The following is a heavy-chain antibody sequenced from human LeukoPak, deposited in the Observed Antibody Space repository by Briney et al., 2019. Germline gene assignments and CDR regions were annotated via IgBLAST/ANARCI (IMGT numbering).Heavy chain of an antibody. CDR3: ARGHGHFDY. V-gene: IGHV3-53*01. CDR1: GFPVNTNY. J-gene: IGHJ4*02. Sequence: GGSLRLSCSASGFPVNTNYLTWVRQAPGKGLEWVSVIYSEGTTHYADSVKGRFTISRDNSKNTVYLQMNSLRVEGTAVYYCARGHGHFDYWGQGTLVTVSS. CDR2: IYSEGTT.